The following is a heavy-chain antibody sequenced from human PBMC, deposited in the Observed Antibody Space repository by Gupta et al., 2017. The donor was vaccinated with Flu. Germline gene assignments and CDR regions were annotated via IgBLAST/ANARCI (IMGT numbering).Heavy chain of an antibody. Sequence: QVQLVQSGAEVKKPGASVKVSCTASGYTFTSYDINWVRQATGQGLEWMGWMNPNSGNTGYAQKFQGRVTMTRNTSISTAYMELSSLRSEDTAVYYCARNLFRASRYYYDSSGYSDYWGQGTLVTVSS. D-gene: IGHD3-22*01. CDR1: GYTFTSYD. CDR3: ARNLFRASRYYYDSSGYSDY. J-gene: IGHJ4*02. V-gene: IGHV1-8*01. CDR2: MNPNSGNT.